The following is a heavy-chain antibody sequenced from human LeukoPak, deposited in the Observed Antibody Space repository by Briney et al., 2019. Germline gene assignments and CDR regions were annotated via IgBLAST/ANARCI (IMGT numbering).Heavy chain of an antibody. J-gene: IGHJ6*03. CDR3: AKDGSSSGWYWGIDYYYYYYYMDV. Sequence: PGGSLRLSCAASGFTFSSYAMSWVRQAPGKGLEWVSAISGSGGSTYYADSVKGRFTISRDNSKNTLYLQMNSLRAEDTAVYYCAKDGSSSGWYWGIDYYYYYYYMDVWGKGTTVTVSS. V-gene: IGHV3-23*01. CDR2: ISGSGGST. D-gene: IGHD6-19*01. CDR1: GFTFSSYA.